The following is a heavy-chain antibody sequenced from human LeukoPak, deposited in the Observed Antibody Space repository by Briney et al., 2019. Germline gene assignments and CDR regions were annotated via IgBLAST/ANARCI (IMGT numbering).Heavy chain of an antibody. Sequence: GGSLRLSCAASGFTFSSYGMHRVRQAPGKGLEWVAVIWYDGSNKYYADSVKGRFTISRGNSKNTLYLQMNSLRAEDTAVYYCARDTDTAMDNWGQGTLVTVSS. V-gene: IGHV3-33*01. D-gene: IGHD5-18*01. J-gene: IGHJ4*02. CDR3: ARDTDTAMDN. CDR2: IWYDGSNK. CDR1: GFTFSSYG.